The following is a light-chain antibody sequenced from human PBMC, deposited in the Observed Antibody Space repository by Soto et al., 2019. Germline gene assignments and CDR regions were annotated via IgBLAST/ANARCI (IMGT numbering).Light chain of an antibody. J-gene: IGLJ3*02. CDR2: TNN. CDR1: RSNIGSNP. Sequence: QSVLTQPPSASGTRGQRVTSSCSGSRSNIGSNPVIWYQQLPGTAPRLLMYTNNQRPSGVPDRFSGSKSGTSASLAISGLQSEHEADYYCAAWDDTLYGPVFGGGTQLPVL. CDR3: AAWDDTLYGPV. V-gene: IGLV1-44*01.